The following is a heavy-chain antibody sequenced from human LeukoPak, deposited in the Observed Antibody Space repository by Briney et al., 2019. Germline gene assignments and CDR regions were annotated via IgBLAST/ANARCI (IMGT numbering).Heavy chain of an antibody. CDR3: AKPGEPSNYFFDY. J-gene: IGHJ4*02. V-gene: IGHV3-23*01. CDR1: GFTFSSYD. CDR2: VRVNGRST. D-gene: IGHD2-21*01. Sequence: GGSLRLSCTASGFTFSSYDMNWVRQAPGKGLEWVSTVRVNGRSTYYADSVKGRFTISRDNSKNTLYLQMNSLRAEDTALYYCAKPGEPSNYFFDYWGQGALVTVSS.